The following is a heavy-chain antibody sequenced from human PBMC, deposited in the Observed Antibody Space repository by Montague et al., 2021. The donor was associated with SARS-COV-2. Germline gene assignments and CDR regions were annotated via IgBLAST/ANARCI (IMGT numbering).Heavy chain of an antibody. Sequence: CAISGDSVSMNSVAWNWIRQSPSRGLQLLGRTYYRPKWYNDYAVSVKSRITINPDTSKNQISLQLNSVTPEDTAVYYCARTSASSDYWGQGTLVTVSS. J-gene: IGHJ4*02. CDR3: ARTSASSDY. V-gene: IGHV6-1*01. CDR2: TYYRPKWYN. D-gene: IGHD1-26*01. CDR1: GDSVSMNSVA.